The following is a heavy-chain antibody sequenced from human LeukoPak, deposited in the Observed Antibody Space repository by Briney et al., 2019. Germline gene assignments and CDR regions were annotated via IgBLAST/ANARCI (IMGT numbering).Heavy chain of an antibody. V-gene: IGHV1-69*06. D-gene: IGHD2-2*01. CDR1: GGTFSSYA. Sequence: ASVKVSCKASGGTFSSYAISWARQAPGQGLEWMGGIIPIFGTANYAQKFQGRVTITADKSTSTAYMELSSLRSEDTAVYYCASARYCSSTSCSSFDYWGQGTLVTVSS. CDR2: IIPIFGTA. CDR3: ASARYCSSTSCSSFDY. J-gene: IGHJ4*02.